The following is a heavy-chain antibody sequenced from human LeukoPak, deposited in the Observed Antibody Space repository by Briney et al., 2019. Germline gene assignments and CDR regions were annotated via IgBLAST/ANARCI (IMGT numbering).Heavy chain of an antibody. V-gene: IGHV4-59*01. J-gene: IGHJ5*02. CDR3: ARDGGEDPGRKIQLDP. Sequence: SETLSLTCTVSGGSISTYYWSWIRQPPGKGLEWIGYIYSSGSTNYNPSLKSRVTISVDTSKNQFSPKVSSVTAADTAVYYCARDGGEDPGRKIQLDPWGQGTLVTVSS. CDR2: IYSSGST. D-gene: IGHD3-10*01. CDR1: GGSISTYY.